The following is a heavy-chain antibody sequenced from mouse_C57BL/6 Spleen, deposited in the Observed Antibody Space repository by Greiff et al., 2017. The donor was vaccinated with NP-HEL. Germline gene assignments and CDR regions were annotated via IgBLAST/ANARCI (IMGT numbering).Heavy chain of an antibody. D-gene: IGHD1-3*01. J-gene: IGHJ3*01. CDR1: GFTFSSYA. V-gene: IGHV5-4*01. CDR2: ISDGGSYT. Sequence: DVHLVESGGGLVKPGGSLKLSCAASGFTFSSYAMSWVRQTPEKRLEWVATISDGGSYTYYPDNVKGRFTISRDNAKNNLYLQMSHLKSEDTAMYYCARITGFAYWGQGTLVTVSA. CDR3: ARITGFAY.